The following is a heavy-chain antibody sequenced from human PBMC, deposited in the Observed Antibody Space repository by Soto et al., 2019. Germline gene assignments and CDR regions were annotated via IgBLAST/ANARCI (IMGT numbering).Heavy chain of an antibody. V-gene: IGHV4-31*03. D-gene: IGHD2-2*01. CDR1: GGSISSGGYY. CDR2: IYYSGST. Sequence: SETLSLTCTVSGGSISSGGYYWSWIRQHPGKGLEWIGYIYYSGSTYYNPSLKSRVTISVDTSKNQFSLKLSSVTAADTAVYYCARVLYCSSTSCYSGLMAFDIWGQGTMVTVSS. CDR3: ARVLYCSSTSCYSGLMAFDI. J-gene: IGHJ3*02.